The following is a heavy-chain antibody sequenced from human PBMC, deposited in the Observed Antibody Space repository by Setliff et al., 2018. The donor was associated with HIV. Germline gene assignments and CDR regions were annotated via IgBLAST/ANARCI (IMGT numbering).Heavy chain of an antibody. CDR3: ARAMVPDSSGYYRPPAFDI. J-gene: IGHJ3*02. CDR2: INGNGQTT. CDR1: GFTFSSYG. Sequence: PGGSLRLSCAASGFTFSSYGMHWVRQAPGKGLQYVAGINGNGQTTYYGDSVKGRFTISRDNSKNTLYLQMNSLRAEDTAVYYCARAMVPDSSGYYRPPAFDIWGQGTMVTVSS. D-gene: IGHD3-22*01. V-gene: IGHV3-64*04.